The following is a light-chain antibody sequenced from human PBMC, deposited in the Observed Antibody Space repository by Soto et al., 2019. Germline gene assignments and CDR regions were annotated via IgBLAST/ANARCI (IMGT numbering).Light chain of an antibody. CDR1: RSIGNY. V-gene: IGKV3-11*01. CDR3: QQRSNWPVT. Sequence: EIVLTQSPATLSLSPGERATLSCRASRSIGNYLGWYQQKPGQAPRLLIYDASSRATGIPARFSGSGSGTDFTLTISSLEPEDFAIYYCQQRSNWPVTFGLGTRLEIK. CDR2: DAS. J-gene: IGKJ5*01.